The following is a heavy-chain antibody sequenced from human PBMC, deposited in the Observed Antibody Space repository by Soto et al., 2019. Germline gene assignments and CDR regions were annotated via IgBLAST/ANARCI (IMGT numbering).Heavy chain of an antibody. D-gene: IGHD3-10*01. Sequence: QVQLQESGPGLVKPSETLSLSCTVSGGSFTSYYWGWIRQPPGKEMEWIGYVHHSWGSAYNPSLQSRVAISLDTSKSQFSLKLTSATATDTALYYCARQGFGPLHGLVDVWGQGTTVIVSS. CDR1: GGSFTSYY. J-gene: IGHJ6*02. CDR3: ARQGFGPLHGLVDV. CDR2: VHHSWGS. V-gene: IGHV4-59*08.